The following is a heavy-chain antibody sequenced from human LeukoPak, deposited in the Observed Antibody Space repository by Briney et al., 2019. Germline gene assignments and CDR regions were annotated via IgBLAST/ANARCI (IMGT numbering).Heavy chain of an antibody. V-gene: IGHV1-69-2*01. D-gene: IGHD2-2*01. Sequence: ATVKISCKASGYTFTDYYMHWVQQAPGKGLEWMGRVDPEDGETIYAEKFQGRVTITADTSTDTAYMELSSLRSEDTAVYYCATGQDIVVVPAAIENYYYHMDVWGKGTTVTVSS. CDR3: ATGQDIVVVPAAIENYYYHMDV. CDR2: VDPEDGET. CDR1: GYTFTDYY. J-gene: IGHJ6*03.